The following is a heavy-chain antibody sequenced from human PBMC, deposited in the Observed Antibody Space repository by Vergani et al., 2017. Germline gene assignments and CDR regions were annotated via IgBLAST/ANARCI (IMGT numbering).Heavy chain of an antibody. V-gene: IGHV3-74*03. D-gene: IGHD2-8*02. J-gene: IGHJ5*01. CDR2: IDEYGNRA. CDR1: GSSFNTYW. CDR3: VRTEYCTGIACNTRFGS. Sequence: EVQLVESGGGSVQSGGSLRSSCVASGSSFNTYWMHWVRQVPGKGVMWVARIDEYGNRATYGDFETGRFTISRDNAKNTVFLQMNNLRADGAGVYYCVRTEYCTGIACNTRFGSWGQGALVTVSS.